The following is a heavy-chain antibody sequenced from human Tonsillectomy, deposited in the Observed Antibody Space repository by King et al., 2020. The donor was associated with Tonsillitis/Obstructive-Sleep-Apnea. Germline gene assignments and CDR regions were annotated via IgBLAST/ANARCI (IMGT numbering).Heavy chain of an antibody. Sequence: VQLQESGPGLVKPSETLSLTCTVSGGSISSYYWSWIRQPPGKGLEWIGYIYYSGGTNNNPSLKSRVTISVDTPKNQFSLKLSSVTAADTAVYYCAREGAVMNAFDIWGQGTMVTVSS. CDR1: GGSISSYY. CDR2: IYYSGGT. D-gene: IGHD2-8*01. CDR3: AREGAVMNAFDI. V-gene: IGHV4-59*01. J-gene: IGHJ3*02.